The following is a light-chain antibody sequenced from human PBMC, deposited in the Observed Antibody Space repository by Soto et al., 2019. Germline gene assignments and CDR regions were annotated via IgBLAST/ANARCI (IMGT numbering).Light chain of an antibody. J-gene: IGLJ2*01. Sequence: QLVLTQSPSASASLGASVKLTCTLSSGHSSYAIAWHQQQPEKGPRYLMKLDSDGSHTKGDAIPDRFSGSSSGAARYLTIPSLQSEDEADYYCQTWGTGIHVVFGGGTQLTVL. V-gene: IGLV4-69*01. CDR3: QTWGTGIHVV. CDR1: SGHSSYA. CDR2: LDSDGSH.